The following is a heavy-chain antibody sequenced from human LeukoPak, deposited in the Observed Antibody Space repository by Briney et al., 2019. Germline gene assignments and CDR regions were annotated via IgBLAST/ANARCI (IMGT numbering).Heavy chain of an antibody. V-gene: IGHV1-2*02. CDR1: GYSFTGYY. J-gene: IGHJ4*02. Sequence: EASVKVSCKASGYSFTGYYIHWVRQAPGQGLEWMGWINPNSGGTNYAQKFQGRVTMTRDTSISTAYMELSRLRSDDTAVYYCARAYDYVWGSYRPYYFDYWGQGTLVTVSS. D-gene: IGHD3-16*02. CDR2: INPNSGGT. CDR3: ARAYDYVWGSYRPYYFDY.